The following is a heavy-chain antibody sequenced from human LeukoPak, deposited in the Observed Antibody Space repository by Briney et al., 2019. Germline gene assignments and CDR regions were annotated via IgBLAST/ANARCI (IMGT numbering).Heavy chain of an antibody. V-gene: IGHV4-39*01. CDR1: GGSISSSSYY. D-gene: IGHD5-18*01. CDR3: ARHRGYSYGGNFDH. J-gene: IGHJ4*02. CDR2: IYYSGST. Sequence: PSETLSLTCTVSGGSISSSSYYWGWIRQPPGKGLEWIGSIYYSGSTYCNPSLKSRVTISVDTSKNQFSLRLSSVTAADTAIFYCARHRGYSYGGNFDHWGQGTLVTVSS.